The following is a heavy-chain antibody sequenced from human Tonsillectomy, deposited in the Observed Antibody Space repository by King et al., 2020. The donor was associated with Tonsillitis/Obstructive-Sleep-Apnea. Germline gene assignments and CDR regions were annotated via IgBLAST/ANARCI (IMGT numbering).Heavy chain of an antibody. Sequence: LQLQESGPGLVKPSGTLSLTCAVSGGSISSSHWWTWVRQPPAKGLEWIGQIYHSGSTDDDPSLKSRVTISVDRSKNQFSLRLNFVTAADTAIYYCARPFDYGDNKEGFDIWGQGTMVTVSS. J-gene: IGHJ3*02. CDR3: ARPFDYGDNKEGFDI. V-gene: IGHV4-4*02. CDR1: GGSISSSHW. CDR2: IYHSGST. D-gene: IGHD4-17*01.